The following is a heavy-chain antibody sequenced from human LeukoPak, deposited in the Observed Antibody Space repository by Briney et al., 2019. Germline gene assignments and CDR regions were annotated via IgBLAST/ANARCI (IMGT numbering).Heavy chain of an antibody. CDR3: AREGIALRGAFDI. V-gene: IGHV1-2*04. J-gene: IGHJ3*02. CDR2: INPNSGGT. D-gene: IGHD6-13*01. Sequence: ASVKVSCKASGYTFTSYGISWVRQAPGQGLEWMGWINPNSGGTNYAQKFQGWVTMTRDTSISTAYMELSRLRSDDTAVYYCAREGIALRGAFDIWGQGTMVTVSS. CDR1: GYTFTSYG.